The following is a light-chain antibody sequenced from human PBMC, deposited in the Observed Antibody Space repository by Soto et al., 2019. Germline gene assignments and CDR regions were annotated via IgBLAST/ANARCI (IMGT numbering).Light chain of an antibody. CDR3: QQYNNWPLT. CDR2: EAS. CDR1: QSVSSD. V-gene: IGKV3D-15*01. Sequence: EIVMTQSPATLSVSPGERATLSCRASQSVSSDLAWYHQKPGQAPRLLIYEASTRATGTPARFSGSGSGTKFTLSISSLQSEDFAVYYCQQYNNWPLTFGQGTRLEIK. J-gene: IGKJ5*01.